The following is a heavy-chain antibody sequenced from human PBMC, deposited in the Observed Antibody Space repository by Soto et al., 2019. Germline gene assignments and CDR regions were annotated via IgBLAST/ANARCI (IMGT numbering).Heavy chain of an antibody. CDR1: GFTYNIYA. J-gene: IGHJ4*02. CDR2: ISRYGDFT. D-gene: IGHD3-22*01. V-gene: IGHV3-23*01. Sequence: EVQLLESGGDLIQPGGSLRLSCAASGFTYNIYAMAWVRQAPGKGLEWVSAISRYGDFTYYADSVEGRFTISRDNSKNTLYRQMHSLRAEDTALYYCAKDRYLDHDSRGYLFDNWGQGTLVTVSS. CDR3: AKDRYLDHDSRGYLFDN.